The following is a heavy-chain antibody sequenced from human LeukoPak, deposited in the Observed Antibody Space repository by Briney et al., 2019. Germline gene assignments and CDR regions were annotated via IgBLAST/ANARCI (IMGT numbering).Heavy chain of an antibody. CDR2: ISAYNGNK. CDR1: GYTFTTYG. D-gene: IGHD2-2*01. CDR3: ARDHRYCSSTSCSPDV. J-gene: IGHJ6*02. Sequence: ASVKVSCKASGYTFTTYGISWVRQAPGQGLEWMGWISAYNGNKNYAQKLQGRVTLTTDTSTSTAFMELRNLRSDDTAVYYCARDHRYCSSTSCSPDVWGQGTTVTVSS. V-gene: IGHV1-18*01.